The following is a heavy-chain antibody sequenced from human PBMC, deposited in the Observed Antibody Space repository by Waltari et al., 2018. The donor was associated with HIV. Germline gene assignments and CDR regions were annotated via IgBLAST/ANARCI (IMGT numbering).Heavy chain of an antibody. CDR3: AKGGSHLTIFEAWFDS. D-gene: IGHD3-3*01. V-gene: IGHV3-9*01. CDR2: IRWNSGIT. Sequence: EVQLVESGGGLVQPGRSLRLSCAASGFTFDEYPMHWVRQSPGKGLEWVSGIRWNSGITDYGDSVKGRFTISRDNAKNSLYLQMNSLTVEDTAFYYCAKGGSHLTIFEAWFDSWGQGTLVTVSS. J-gene: IGHJ5*01. CDR1: GFTFDEYP.